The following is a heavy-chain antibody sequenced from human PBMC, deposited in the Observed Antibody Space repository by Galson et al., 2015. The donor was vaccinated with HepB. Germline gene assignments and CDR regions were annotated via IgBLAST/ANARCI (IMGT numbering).Heavy chain of an antibody. J-gene: IGHJ4*02. CDR1: GFTFSSYG. CDR2: ISYDGSNK. CDR3: AKAWELWLVLDY. V-gene: IGHV3-30*18. D-gene: IGHD5-18*01. Sequence: SLRLSCAASGFTFSSYGMHWVRQAPGKGLEWVAVISYDGSNKYYTDSVKGRFTISRDNSKNTLYLQMNSLRAEDTAVYYCAKAWELWLVLDYWGQGTLVTVSS.